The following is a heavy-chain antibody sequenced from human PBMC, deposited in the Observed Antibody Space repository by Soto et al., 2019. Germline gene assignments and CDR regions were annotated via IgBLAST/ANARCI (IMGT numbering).Heavy chain of an antibody. D-gene: IGHD6-6*01. J-gene: IGHJ4*02. CDR2: LSDDGTRK. CDR1: GFTFSSYG. CDR3: AKGLFDYSSSALQKNYFDY. V-gene: IGHV3-30*18. Sequence: QVQLVESGGGVVQPGRSLRLSCAASGFTFSSYGMHWVRQAPGKGLEWVAVLSDDGTRKYHADSVKGRFTISRDNSKNTLYLQMNSLRAVDTAVYYCAKGLFDYSSSALQKNYFDYWGQGTLVTVSS.